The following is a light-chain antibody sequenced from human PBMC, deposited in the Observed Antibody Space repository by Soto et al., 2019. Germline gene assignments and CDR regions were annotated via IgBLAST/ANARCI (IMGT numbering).Light chain of an antibody. J-gene: IGKJ4*01. CDR3: QQYYSTPPT. Sequence: IEITHTPESPSWSLRRRSTIYCHSLRRVLYSSNNKNYLAWYQQKPGQPPKLLIYWASTRESGVPDRFSGSGSGTDFTLTISSLQAEDVAVYYCQQYYSTPPTFGGGTKVDI. CDR2: WAS. V-gene: IGKV4-1*01. CDR1: RRVLYSSNNKNY.